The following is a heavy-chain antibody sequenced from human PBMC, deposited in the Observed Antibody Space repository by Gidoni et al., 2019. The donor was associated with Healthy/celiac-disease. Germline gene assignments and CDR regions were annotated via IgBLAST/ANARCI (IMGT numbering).Heavy chain of an antibody. Sequence: EVQLVQSGAEVKKPGESLRISCTGSGYSFTSYWTSWVRHMPGKGLEWMGRIDPLDSYTNYSPSVQGHVTISADKSISTAYLQWSSLKASDTAMYYCARFREYYDILTGYYPPGLEWYFDLWGRGTLVTVSS. V-gene: IGHV5-10-1*01. J-gene: IGHJ2*01. CDR2: IDPLDSYT. CDR3: ARFREYYDILTGYYPPGLEWYFDL. CDR1: GYSFTSYW. D-gene: IGHD3-9*01.